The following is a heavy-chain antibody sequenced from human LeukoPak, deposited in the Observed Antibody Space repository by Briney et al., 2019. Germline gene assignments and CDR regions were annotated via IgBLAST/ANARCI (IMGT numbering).Heavy chain of an antibody. CDR2: IIPIFGTA. CDR3: AREGEVVVVPAATGAFDI. V-gene: IGHV1-69*05. D-gene: IGHD2-2*01. Sequence: SVKVSCKASGGTFSSYAISWVRQAPGQGLEWMGGIIPIFGTANYAQKFQGRVTITTDESTSTAYMELSSLRSGDTAVYYCAREGEVVVVPAATGAFDIWGQGTMVTVSS. CDR1: GGTFSSYA. J-gene: IGHJ3*02.